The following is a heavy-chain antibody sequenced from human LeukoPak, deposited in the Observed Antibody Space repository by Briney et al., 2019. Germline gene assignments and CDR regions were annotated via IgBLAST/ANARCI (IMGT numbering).Heavy chain of an antibody. CDR1: GGTFSSYA. Sequence: ASVKVSCKASGGTFSSYAISWVRQAPGQGLEWMGGIIPIFGTANYAQKFQGRVTITTDESTSTAYMELSSLRSEDTAVYYCARGRARITMIVLEPGAFDIWGQGTMVSVSS. CDR3: ARGRARITMIVLEPGAFDI. V-gene: IGHV1-69*05. CDR2: IIPIFGTA. D-gene: IGHD3-22*01. J-gene: IGHJ3*02.